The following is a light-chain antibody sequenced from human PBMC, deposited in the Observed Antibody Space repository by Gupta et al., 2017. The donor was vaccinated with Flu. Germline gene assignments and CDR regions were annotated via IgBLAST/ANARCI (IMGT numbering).Light chain of an antibody. Sequence: TSSDVGGYNYVSWYQQHPGKAPKLMIYDVSNRPSGVSNRFSGSKSGNTASLTISGLQAEDEADYYCSSYTSSNTWVFGGGTKLTVL. CDR3: SSYTSSNTWV. V-gene: IGLV2-14*04. CDR2: DVS. J-gene: IGLJ3*02. CDR1: SSDVGGYNY.